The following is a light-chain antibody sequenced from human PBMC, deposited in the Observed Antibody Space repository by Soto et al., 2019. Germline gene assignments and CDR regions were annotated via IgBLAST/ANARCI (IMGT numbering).Light chain of an antibody. CDR1: QRCSSSY. CDR2: GAS. Sequence: DIVLTQSPGTLSLSPGESATLSCRASQRCSSSYLAWYQQKPGQAPRLLIYGASSGATGIPDRFSGSGSGTDVTLTISRLEPEDFTVYSRQQYGSAPWTFGQGTKVEIK. J-gene: IGKJ1*01. V-gene: IGKV3-20*01. CDR3: QQYGSAPWT.